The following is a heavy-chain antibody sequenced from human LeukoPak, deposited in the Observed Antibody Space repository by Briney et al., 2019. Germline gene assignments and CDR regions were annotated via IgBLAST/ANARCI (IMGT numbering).Heavy chain of an antibody. J-gene: IGHJ6*03. CDR2: IYTSGST. V-gene: IGHV4-4*07. CDR1: GGSISSYY. Sequence: SETLSLTCTVSGGSISSYYWSWIRQPAGKGLEWIGRIYTSGSTNYNPSLKSRVTISVDKSKNQFSLKLSSVTAADTAVYYCARIGYYYDSSGYTGRYYYYYYLDVWGKGTTVTVSS. CDR3: ARIGYYYDSSGYTGRYYYYYYLDV. D-gene: IGHD3-22*01.